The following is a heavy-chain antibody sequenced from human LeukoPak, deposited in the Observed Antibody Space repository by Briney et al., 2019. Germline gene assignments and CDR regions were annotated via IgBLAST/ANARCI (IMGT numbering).Heavy chain of an antibody. D-gene: IGHD6-13*01. CDR1: GFTFSSYA. CDR3: ARDPKARIAAAGDY. CDR2: ISGSGGST. Sequence: HPGGSLRLSCAASGFTFSSYAMSWVRQAPGKGLEWVSAISGSGGSTYYADSVKGRFTISRDNSKNTLYLQMNSLRAEDTAVYYCARDPKARIAAAGDYWGQGTLVTVSS. V-gene: IGHV3-23*01. J-gene: IGHJ4*02.